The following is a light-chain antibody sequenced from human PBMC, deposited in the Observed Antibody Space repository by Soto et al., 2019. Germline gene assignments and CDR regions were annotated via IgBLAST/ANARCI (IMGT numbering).Light chain of an antibody. CDR3: CSYAGYYTLL. CDR1: TSDIGAYNY. CDR2: GVS. J-gene: IGLJ2*01. Sequence: QSALTQPRSVSGSPGQSVTISCTGTTSDIGAYNYVSWYQQHPGKAPKLIIYGVSKRPSGVPGRFSGSKSDSTASLTISGLQDEDEADYYCCSYAGYYTLLFGGGTKLTVL. V-gene: IGLV2-11*01.